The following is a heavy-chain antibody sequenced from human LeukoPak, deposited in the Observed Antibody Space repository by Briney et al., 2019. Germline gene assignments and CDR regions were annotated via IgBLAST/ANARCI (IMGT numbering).Heavy chain of an antibody. CDR1: GGSFSGSY. CDR3: ARAVGWFDP. V-gene: IGHV4-34*01. CDR2: INHSGST. J-gene: IGHJ5*02. Sequence: PSETLSLTCAVYGGSFSGSYWSWIRQPPGKGLEWIGEINHSGSTNYNPSLKSRVTMSVDTSKNQFSLKLSSVTAADTAVYYCARAVGWFDPWGQGTLVTVSS.